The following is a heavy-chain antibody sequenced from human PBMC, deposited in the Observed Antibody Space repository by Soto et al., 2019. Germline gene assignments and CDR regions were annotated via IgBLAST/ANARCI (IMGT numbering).Heavy chain of an antibody. CDR2: IYYTGIT. CDR3: AREGMAVAGSFDY. J-gene: IGHJ4*02. Sequence: SETLSLTCTVSGGSLRGYYWSWIRQPPGKGLEWIGYIYYTGITDYNPSLKSRVTISVDTSKNQFSLKLSSVTAADTAVYYCAREGMAVAGSFDYWGQGTLVTVSS. V-gene: IGHV4-59*01. D-gene: IGHD6-19*01. CDR1: GGSLRGYY.